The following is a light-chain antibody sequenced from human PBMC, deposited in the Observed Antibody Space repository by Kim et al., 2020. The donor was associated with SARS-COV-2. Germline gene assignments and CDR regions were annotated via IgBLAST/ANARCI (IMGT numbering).Light chain of an antibody. CDR3: NSRDSSGNPVV. Sequence: SSELTQDPAVSVALGQTVRITCQGDSLRSYYASWYQQKPGQAPVLVIYGKNNRPSGIPDRFSGSSSGNTASLTITGAQAEDEADYYCNSRDSSGNPVVFGG. CDR2: GKN. J-gene: IGLJ2*01. CDR1: SLRSYY. V-gene: IGLV3-19*01.